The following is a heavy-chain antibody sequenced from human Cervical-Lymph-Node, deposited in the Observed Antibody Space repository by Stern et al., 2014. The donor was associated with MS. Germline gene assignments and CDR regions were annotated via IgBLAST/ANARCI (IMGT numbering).Heavy chain of an antibody. J-gene: IGHJ4*02. V-gene: IGHV3-13*01. CDR2: IGTAGDT. CDR3: TRARSSSGWTGGYYFDY. Sequence: EVQLVESGGGLVQPGGSLRLSCAASGFTFSSYDMHWVRQATGKGLEWVSAIGTAGDTYYPGSVKGRFTISRENATTTLHLQMNSLRAGDTAVYYCTRARSSSGWTGGYYFDYWGQGTLVTVSS. D-gene: IGHD6-19*01. CDR1: GFTFSSYD.